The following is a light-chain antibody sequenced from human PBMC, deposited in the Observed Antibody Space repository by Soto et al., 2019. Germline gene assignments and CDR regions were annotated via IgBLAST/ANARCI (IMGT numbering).Light chain of an antibody. V-gene: IGLV2-14*01. CDR3: SSYTSGSFVV. CDR2: EVS. Sequence: QSALTQPASVSGSPGQSITISCTGTSSDVGGYNYVSWYQQHPGKAPKLMIYEVSNRPSGVSNRFSGSKSGNTASLTISGLQAEDEADYYCSSYTSGSFVVFGGGTK. J-gene: IGLJ2*01. CDR1: SSDVGGYNY.